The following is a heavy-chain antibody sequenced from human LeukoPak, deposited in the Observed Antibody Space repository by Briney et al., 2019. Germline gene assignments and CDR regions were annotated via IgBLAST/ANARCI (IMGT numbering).Heavy chain of an antibody. J-gene: IGHJ3*02. V-gene: IGHV1-2*02. Sequence: ASVKVSCKASGYTFTSYDINWVRQATGQGLEWMGWINPNSGGTNYAQKFQGRVTMTRDTSISTAYMELSRLRSDDTAVYYCARAHVWGSSGWYDAFDIWGQGTMVTVSS. CDR1: GYTFTSYD. CDR2: INPNSGGT. CDR3: ARAHVWGSSGWYDAFDI. D-gene: IGHD6-19*01.